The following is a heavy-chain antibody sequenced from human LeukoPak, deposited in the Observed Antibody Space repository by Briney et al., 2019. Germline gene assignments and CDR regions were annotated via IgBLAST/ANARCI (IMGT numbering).Heavy chain of an antibody. Sequence: GGSLRLSCAASGFTFSSYDMHWVRQAPGKGLEWVSAIGTAGDTYYPGSVKGRFTISRENAKNSLYLQMNSLRAGDTAVYYCARARDNYDISSFSALEYWGQGTQVTVSS. CDR2: IGTAGDT. CDR1: GFTFSSYD. D-gene: IGHD3-22*01. J-gene: IGHJ4*02. V-gene: IGHV3-13*04. CDR3: ARARDNYDISSFSALEY.